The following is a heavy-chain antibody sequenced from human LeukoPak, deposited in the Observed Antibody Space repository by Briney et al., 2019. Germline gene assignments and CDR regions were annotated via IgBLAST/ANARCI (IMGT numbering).Heavy chain of an antibody. Sequence: GSLRLSCAASGFTFSSYAMHWVRQAPGKGLEWVAVISYDGSNKYYADSVKGRFTISRDNSKNTLYLQMNSLRAEDTAVYYCAKGEVTAARPGYFDYWGQGTLVTVSS. CDR3: AKGEVTAARPGYFDY. CDR1: GFTFSSYA. V-gene: IGHV3-30-3*01. D-gene: IGHD6-6*01. J-gene: IGHJ4*02. CDR2: ISYDGSNK.